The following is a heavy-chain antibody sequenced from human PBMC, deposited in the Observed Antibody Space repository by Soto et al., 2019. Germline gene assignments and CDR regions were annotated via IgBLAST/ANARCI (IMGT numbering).Heavy chain of an antibody. Sequence: LSLTCPVSGRSMSSNYWSWIRQSPDKGLEWLGYVFYGGTDYNPSLEGRVSMSVETPKSQFSLKLTSVTAADTAVYYCASYRGAFYFDSWGQGIQVTVSS. CDR1: GRSMSSNY. D-gene: IGHD4-4*01. J-gene: IGHJ4*02. CDR2: VFYGGT. CDR3: ASYRGAFYFDS. V-gene: IGHV4-59*01.